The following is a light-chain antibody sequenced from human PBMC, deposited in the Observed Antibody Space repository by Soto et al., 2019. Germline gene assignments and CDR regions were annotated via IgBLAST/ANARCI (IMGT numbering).Light chain of an antibody. Sequence: EIVLIQSPATLSLSPGERATLSCRASQSVGSYLAWYQHKPGQAPRLLISDASNRATGIPARFSGSGSGTEFSLTISSLQSEDFAVYYCQQYDKWPVTFGGGTKVDIK. V-gene: IGKV3-11*01. CDR2: DAS. CDR1: QSVGSY. CDR3: QQYDKWPVT. J-gene: IGKJ4*01.